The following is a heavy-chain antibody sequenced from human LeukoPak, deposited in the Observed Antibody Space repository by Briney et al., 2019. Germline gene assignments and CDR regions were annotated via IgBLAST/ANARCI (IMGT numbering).Heavy chain of an antibody. D-gene: IGHD3-10*02. CDR3: ARNVYNFDY. CDR2: MNSDGSST. Sequence: GGSLRLSCAASGFTFSSYWMHWVRQTPGKGLVWVSRMNSDGSSTTYADSVEGRFTIFRDNAKNTLYLQMTSLRAEDTAVYYCARNVYNFDYWGQGTLVTVSS. J-gene: IGHJ4*02. V-gene: IGHV3-74*01. CDR1: GFTFSSYW.